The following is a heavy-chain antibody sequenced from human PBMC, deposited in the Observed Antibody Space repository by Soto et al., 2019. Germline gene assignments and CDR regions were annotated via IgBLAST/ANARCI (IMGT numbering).Heavy chain of an antibody. V-gene: IGHV6-1*01. J-gene: IGHJ6*02. CDR3: ASAGEEVVPAGIAYYYYGMDV. CDR2: TYYRSKWYN. Sequence: SQTLSLTCFISGDSVSSNSAAWNWIRQSPSRGLEWLGRTYYRSKWYNDYAVSVKSRITINPDTSKNQCSLQLNSVTPEDTAVYFCASAGEEVVPAGIAYYYYGMDVWGQGTTVTVSS. CDR1: GDSVSSNSAA. D-gene: IGHD2-2*01.